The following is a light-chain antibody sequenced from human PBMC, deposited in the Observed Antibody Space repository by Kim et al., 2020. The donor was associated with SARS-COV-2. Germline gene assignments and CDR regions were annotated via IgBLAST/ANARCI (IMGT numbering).Light chain of an antibody. CDR3: QAWDSSTAV. CDR1: KLGDKY. V-gene: IGLV3-1*01. J-gene: IGLJ1*01. Sequence: SYELTQPPSVSVYPGQTASITCSGDKLGDKYACWYQQKPGQSPVLVIYQDSKRPSGIPERFSGSNSGNTATLTISGTQAMDEADYYCQAWDSSTAVFGTG. CDR2: QDS.